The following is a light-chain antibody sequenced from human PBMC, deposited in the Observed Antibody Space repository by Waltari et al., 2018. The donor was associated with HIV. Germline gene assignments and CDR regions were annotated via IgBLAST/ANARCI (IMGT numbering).Light chain of an antibody. J-gene: IGLJ3*02. CDR3: CSYAGSSGVM. CDR2: EVN. CDR1: NRDVGSYSL. V-gene: IGLV2-23*02. Sequence: QSALNQPASVSGSPGQSLTVSCTGTNRDVGSYSLVSWYQQYPDKAPKVIIYEVNKRPSGVSNRFSGSKSGSTASLTISGLQAEDEADYYCCSYAGSSGVMFGGGTKVTVL.